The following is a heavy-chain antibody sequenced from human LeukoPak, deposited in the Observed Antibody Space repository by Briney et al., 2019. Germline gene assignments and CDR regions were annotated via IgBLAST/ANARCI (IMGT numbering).Heavy chain of an antibody. CDR3: ARFSLPPGAWLGMRSAGAFDI. D-gene: IGHD6-19*01. V-gene: IGHV1-69*13. Sequence: ASVKVSCKASGGTFSSYTISWVRQAPGQGLEWMGGIIPIFGTANYAQKFQGRVTITADESTSTAYMELSSLRSEDTAVYYCARFSLPPGAWLGMRSAGAFDIWGQGTMVTVSS. CDR1: GGTFSSYT. CDR2: IIPIFGTA. J-gene: IGHJ3*02.